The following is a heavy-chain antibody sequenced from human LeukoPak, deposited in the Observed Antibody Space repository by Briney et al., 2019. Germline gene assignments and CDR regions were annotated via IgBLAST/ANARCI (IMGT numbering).Heavy chain of an antibody. CDR3: AKDIGTSLLHGMDV. CDR2: ISWHGGSI. Sequence: GRSLRLSCAASGFTFDDYAMHWVRQAPGKGLEWVSGISWHGGSIGYADSVKGRFTISRDNAKNSLYLQMNSLRAEDTALYYCAKDIGTSLLHGMDVWGQGTTVTVSS. V-gene: IGHV3-9*01. D-gene: IGHD2-2*01. CDR1: GFTFDDYA. J-gene: IGHJ6*02.